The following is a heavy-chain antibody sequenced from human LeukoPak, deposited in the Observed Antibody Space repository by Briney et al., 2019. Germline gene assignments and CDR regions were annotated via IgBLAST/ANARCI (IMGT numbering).Heavy chain of an antibody. D-gene: IGHD6-19*01. CDR3: ARDRASGWYRGDYDY. V-gene: IGHV3-20*04. Sequence: GGSLRLSCAASGFTLDDYGMSWVRQAPGKGLEWVPGIGWSGSSTGYADSVKGRFTISIDNAKNSLYLQLNSLRAEDTAFYYCARDRASGWYRGDYDYWGQGTQVTVSS. J-gene: IGHJ4*02. CDR1: GFTLDDYG. CDR2: IGWSGSST.